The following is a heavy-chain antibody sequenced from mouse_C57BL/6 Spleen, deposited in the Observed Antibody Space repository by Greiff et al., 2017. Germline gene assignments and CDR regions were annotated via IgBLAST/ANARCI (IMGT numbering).Heavy chain of an antibody. J-gene: IGHJ3*01. D-gene: IGHD2-2*01. V-gene: IGHV1-20*01. CDR1: GYSFTGYF. Sequence: EVQRVESGPELVKPGDSVKISCKASGYSFTGYFMNWVMQSHGKSLEWIGRINPYNGDTFYNQKFKGKATLTVDKSSSTAHMELRSLTSEDSAVYYCARSGMVTTTWFAYWGQGTLVTVSA. CDR3: ARSGMVTTTWFAY. CDR2: INPYNGDT.